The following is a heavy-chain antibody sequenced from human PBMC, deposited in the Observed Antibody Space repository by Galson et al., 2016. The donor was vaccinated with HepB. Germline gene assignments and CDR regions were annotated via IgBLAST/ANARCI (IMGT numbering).Heavy chain of an antibody. CDR3: ARVAHYYYAMDV. V-gene: IGHV4-59*01. CDR1: GGSISSYY. Sequence: SETLSLTCSVSGGSISSYYWSWIRQPPGKGLEWIGDIYYSGSTNYNPSLKSRVTISVDTFKNQFSLKLSSVTAADTAVYYCARVAHYYYAMDVWGQGTTVTVAS. CDR2: IYYSGST. J-gene: IGHJ6*02.